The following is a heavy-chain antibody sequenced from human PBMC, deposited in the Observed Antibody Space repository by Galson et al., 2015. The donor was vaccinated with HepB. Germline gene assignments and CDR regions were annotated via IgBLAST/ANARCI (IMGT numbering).Heavy chain of an antibody. D-gene: IGHD4-11*01. CDR3: AREDYSSGFGY. Sequence: SVKVSCKASGYTFTAYYMHWVRQAPGQGLEWMGWINPNSGGTNYAQKFQGRVTMTRDTSISTAYMELSRLTSDDTAVYYCAREDYSSGFGYWGQGTLVTVSS. V-gene: IGHV1-2*02. CDR2: INPNSGGT. CDR1: GYTFTAYY. J-gene: IGHJ4*02.